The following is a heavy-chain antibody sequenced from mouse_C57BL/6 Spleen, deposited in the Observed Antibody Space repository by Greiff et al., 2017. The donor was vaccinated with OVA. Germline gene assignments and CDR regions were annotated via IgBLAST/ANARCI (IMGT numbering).Heavy chain of an antibody. CDR1: GYTFTEYT. J-gene: IGHJ4*01. V-gene: IGHV1-62-2*01. D-gene: IGHD2-4*01. Sequence: QVQLQQSGAELVKPGASVKLSYKASGYTFTEYTIHWVKQRSGQGLEWTGWFYPGSGSIKYNEKFKDKATLTADKSSSTVYMELSRLTSEDSAVYFCARHEGFYYDYSYAMDYWGQGTSVTVSS. CDR3: ARHEGFYYDYSYAMDY. CDR2: FYPGSGSI.